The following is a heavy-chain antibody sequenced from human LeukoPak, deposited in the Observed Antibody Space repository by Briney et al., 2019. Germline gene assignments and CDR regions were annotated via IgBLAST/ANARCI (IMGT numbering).Heavy chain of an antibody. V-gene: IGHV1-46*03. CDR2: INPSGSST. CDR1: GYTFTGYY. Sequence: ASVKVSCKASGYTFTGYYMHWVRQAPGQGLEWMALINPSGSSTTYAQNFQGRATMPTDTSTRTLYMELSSLRSEDTAVYYCARGGDGYNSGPFDIWGQGTMVTVSS. J-gene: IGHJ3*02. D-gene: IGHD5-24*01. CDR3: ARGGDGYNSGPFDI.